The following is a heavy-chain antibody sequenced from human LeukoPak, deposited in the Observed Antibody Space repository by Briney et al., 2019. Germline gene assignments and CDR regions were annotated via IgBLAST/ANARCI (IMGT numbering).Heavy chain of an antibody. CDR3: ARDGNYIGGFGWFDP. V-gene: IGHV4-59*01. CDR1: GGSISSYY. D-gene: IGHD1-7*01. CDR2: IYYSGST. J-gene: IGHJ5*02. Sequence: SETLSLTCTVSGGSISSYYWSWIRQPPGKGLEWIGYIYYSGSTNYNPSLKSRVTISVDTSKNQFSLKLSSVAAADTAVYYCARDGNYIGGFGWFDPWGQGTLVTVSS.